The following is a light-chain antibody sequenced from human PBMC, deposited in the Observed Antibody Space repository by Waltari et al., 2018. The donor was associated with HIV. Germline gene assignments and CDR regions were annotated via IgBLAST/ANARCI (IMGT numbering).Light chain of an antibody. Sequence: SSELTQEPAVSVALGQTVRIQCQGDSLRSYYASWYQQKQGQAPLLLIYGENRRHSGIPDRFSGSTSGNTASLTITGSQAEDEADYYCNSRGSSGNHVFGIGAKVTVL. CDR2: GEN. J-gene: IGLJ1*01. V-gene: IGLV3-19*01. CDR1: SLRSYY. CDR3: NSRGSSGNHV.